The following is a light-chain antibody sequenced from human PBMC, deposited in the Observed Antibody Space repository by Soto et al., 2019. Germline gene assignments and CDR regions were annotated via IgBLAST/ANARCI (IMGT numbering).Light chain of an antibody. CDR3: EQYFCWPPYT. CDR2: VAS. J-gene: IGKJ2*01. CDR1: QSVSTH. Sequence: EILLTQSPGTLSLSPRERVTLSLRASQSVSTHLAWYRQIPGPAPRLLLYVASTRATDFPVRMTGTGAGTEFTLTNSILQSGNFGVYYSEQYFCWPPYTFGQG. V-gene: IGKV3-15*01.